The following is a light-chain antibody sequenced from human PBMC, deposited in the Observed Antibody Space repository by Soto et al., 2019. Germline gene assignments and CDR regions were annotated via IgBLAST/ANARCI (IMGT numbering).Light chain of an antibody. J-gene: IGKJ1*01. Sequence: DIQMTQSPSFLSASAGDRITLTCRASKNIGKYVNWYQQKPGKAPNHLIFGESNLQSGDRSRFGGSGSGTEFTLTISSLQPEYFTAYFCQQVLTAPDTLGQG. CDR3: QQVLTAPDT. CDR2: GES. V-gene: IGKV1-39*01. CDR1: KNIGKY.